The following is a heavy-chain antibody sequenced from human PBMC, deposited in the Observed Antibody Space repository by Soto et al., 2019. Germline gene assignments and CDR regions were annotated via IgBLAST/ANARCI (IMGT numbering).Heavy chain of an antibody. CDR2: IYSGGST. CDR1: GYSLSSNY. CDR3: ARELDGYPLDY. V-gene: IGHV3-66*01. Sequence: WSLEIFCAASGYSLSSNYMSWVRQAPGKGLEWVSVIYSGGSTYYADSVKGRFTISRDNSKSTLYLEMGSLRPEDMAVYYCARELDGYPLDYWGQGTLVTASS. D-gene: IGHD5-12*01. J-gene: IGHJ4*02.